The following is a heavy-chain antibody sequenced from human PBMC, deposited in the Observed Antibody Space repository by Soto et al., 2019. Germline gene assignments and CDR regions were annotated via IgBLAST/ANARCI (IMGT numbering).Heavy chain of an antibody. CDR2: IIPIYATA. CDR3: ARDKVGYYDSSGYYRVSVPPDYYYGMDV. J-gene: IGHJ6*02. D-gene: IGHD3-22*01. Sequence: QVQLVQSGAEVKKPGSSVTVSCKASGGTFSSYAISWVRQAPGQGLEWMGGIIPIYATANYAQQFQSRVTLTADQSTSTAYIELSSLRCEDTAVYYCARDKVGYYDSSGYYRVSVPPDYYYGMDVWGQGTTVTVSS. CDR1: GGTFSSYA. V-gene: IGHV1-69*01.